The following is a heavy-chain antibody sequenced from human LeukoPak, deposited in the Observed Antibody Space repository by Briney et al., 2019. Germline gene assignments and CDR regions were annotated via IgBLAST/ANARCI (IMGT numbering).Heavy chain of an antibody. CDR1: GGTFSSYA. J-gene: IGHJ4*02. V-gene: IGHV1-69*13. CDR3: ARGVRWLRAPHDY. D-gene: IGHD5-24*01. CDR2: IIPIFGTA. Sequence: SVTVSCKASGGTFSSYAISWVRQAPGQGLEWMGGIIPIFGTANYAQKFQGRVTITADESTSTAYMELSSLRSEDTAVYYCARGVRWLRAPHDYWGQGTLVTVSS.